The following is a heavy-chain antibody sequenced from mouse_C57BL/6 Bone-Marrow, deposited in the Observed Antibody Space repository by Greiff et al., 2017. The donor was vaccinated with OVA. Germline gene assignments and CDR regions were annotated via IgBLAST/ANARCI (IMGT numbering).Heavy chain of an antibody. Sequence: CTASGVDFSRYWMSWVRRAPGKGLEWIGEINPDSSTINYAPSLKDKFIISRDNAKNTLYLQMSKVRSEDTALYYGARPREIYYYGSLDYWGQGTTLTVSS. CDR2: INPDSSTI. CDR3: ARPREIYYYGSLDY. J-gene: IGHJ2*01. CDR1: GVDFSRYW. V-gene: IGHV4-1*01. D-gene: IGHD1-1*01.